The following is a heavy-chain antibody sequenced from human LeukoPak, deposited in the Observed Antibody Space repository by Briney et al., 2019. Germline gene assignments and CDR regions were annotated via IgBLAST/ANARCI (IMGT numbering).Heavy chain of an antibody. CDR1: GYTFTGYY. Sequence: GASVKVSCKASGYTFTGYYMHWVRQAPGQGLEWMGWINPNSGGTNYAQKFQGGVTMTRDTSISTAYMELSRLRSDDTAVYYCAIILTGYIGGAFDIWGQGTMVTVSS. CDR2: INPNSGGT. D-gene: IGHD3-9*01. V-gene: IGHV1-2*02. J-gene: IGHJ3*02. CDR3: AIILTGYIGGAFDI.